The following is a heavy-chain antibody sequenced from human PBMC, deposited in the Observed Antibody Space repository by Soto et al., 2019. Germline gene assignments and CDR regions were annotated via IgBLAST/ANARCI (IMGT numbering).Heavy chain of an antibody. Sequence: GGSLRLSCSASGFTFGSYAMHWIPQAPGKLLDYYSSISTNGGSTHYADSAKGRFTISRDNSKNTQYLQMSSLRADDTAVYYCVKGEYYYDSSGYYPFDYWGQGT. CDR3: VKGEYYYDSSGYYPFDY. D-gene: IGHD3-22*01. J-gene: IGHJ4*02. V-gene: IGHV3-64D*06. CDR2: ISTNGGST. CDR1: GFTFGSYA.